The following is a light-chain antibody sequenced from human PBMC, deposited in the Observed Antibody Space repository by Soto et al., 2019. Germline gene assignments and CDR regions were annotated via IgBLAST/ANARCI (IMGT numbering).Light chain of an antibody. V-gene: IGLV4-69*01. J-gene: IGLJ2*01. CDR1: SGHSSYA. CDR2: LNNDGSH. Sequence: QSVLTQSPSASASLGASVKLTCTLSSGHSSYAIAWHQKQPGKGPRSFMDLNNDGSHNKGDGIPERFSGSSSGADRFLIISSLQSDDDADYDCHTGGTGVQFFGGGTQLTVL. CDR3: HTGGTGVQF.